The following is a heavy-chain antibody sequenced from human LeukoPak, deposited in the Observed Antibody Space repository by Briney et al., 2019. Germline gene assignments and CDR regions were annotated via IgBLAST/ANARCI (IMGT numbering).Heavy chain of an antibody. J-gene: IGHJ1*01. CDR3: ARLAYCGGDCFWGYFQH. Sequence: GASAKVSCKASGYTFTSYGISWVRQAPGQGLEWMGWISAYNGNTNYAQKFQGRVTMTTDTSTSTAYMELRSLRSDDTAVYYCARLAYCGGDCFWGYFQHWGQGTLVTVSS. CDR2: ISAYNGNT. CDR1: GYTFTSYG. V-gene: IGHV1-18*01. D-gene: IGHD2-21*02.